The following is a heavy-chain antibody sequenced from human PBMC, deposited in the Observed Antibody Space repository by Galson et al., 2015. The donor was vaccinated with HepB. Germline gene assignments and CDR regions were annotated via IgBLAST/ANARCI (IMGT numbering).Heavy chain of an antibody. V-gene: IGHV3-49*03. CDR3: TGDRKGGYGPFDY. D-gene: IGHD5-12*01. J-gene: IGHJ4*02. CDR1: GFTFGDYT. CDR2: IRSKAYDGTT. Sequence: SLRLSCAASGFTFGDYTMSWFRQAPGKGLGWVGSIRSKAYDGTTDYVASVKRRFTISRHDSKSIAYLQINSLKTEDTAVYYCTGDRKGGYGPFDYWGQGTLVTVSS.